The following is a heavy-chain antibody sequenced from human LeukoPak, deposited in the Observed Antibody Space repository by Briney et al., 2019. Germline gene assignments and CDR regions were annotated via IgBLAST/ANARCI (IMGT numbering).Heavy chain of an antibody. CDR2: ISGGGGST. J-gene: IGHJ4*02. CDR3: ARERTAMVTGFDY. D-gene: IGHD5-18*01. CDR1: GFTFSSYA. Sequence: GGSLRLSCAAYGFTFSSYAMSWVRQAPGKGLEWVSAISGGGGSTYYADSVKGRFTISRDNSKNTLYLQMNSLRAEDTAVYYCARERTAMVTGFDYWGQGTLVTVSS. V-gene: IGHV3-23*01.